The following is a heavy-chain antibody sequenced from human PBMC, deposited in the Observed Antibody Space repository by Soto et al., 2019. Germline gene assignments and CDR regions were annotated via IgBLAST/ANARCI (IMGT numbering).Heavy chain of an antibody. CDR2: IYYSGST. D-gene: IGHD3-9*01. Sequence: QVQLQESGPGLVKPSQTLSLTCTVSGGSISSGGYYWSWIRQHPGKGLEWIGYIYYSGSTYYNPSLKSRVTMSVDTSKTQFSLKLSSVTAADTAVYYCARDVILTGYYLGERGWFDPWGQGTLVTVSS. V-gene: IGHV4-31*03. J-gene: IGHJ5*02. CDR1: GGSISSGGYY. CDR3: ARDVILTGYYLGERGWFDP.